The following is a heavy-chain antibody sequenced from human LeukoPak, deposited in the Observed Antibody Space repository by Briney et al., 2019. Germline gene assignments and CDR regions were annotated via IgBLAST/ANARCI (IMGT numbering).Heavy chain of an antibody. V-gene: IGHV1-18*04. CDR3: AGSSSGSWGSDYFDY. CDR1: GYTFTGYY. D-gene: IGHD1-26*01. J-gene: IGHJ4*02. Sequence: ASVKVSCKASGYTFTGYYIHWVRQAPGQGLEWMGWTSAYNGNTNYAQKLQGRVTMTTDTSTSTAYMELRSLRSDDTAVYYCAGSSSGSWGSDYFDYWGQGTLVTVSS. CDR2: TSAYNGNT.